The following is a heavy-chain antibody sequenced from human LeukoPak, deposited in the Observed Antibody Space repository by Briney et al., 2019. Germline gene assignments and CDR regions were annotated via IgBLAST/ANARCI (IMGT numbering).Heavy chain of an antibody. J-gene: IGHJ4*02. CDR1: GFTFSSYA. V-gene: IGHV3-64*01. D-gene: IGHD3-10*01. CDR3: ASYGSGSYFGY. Sequence: GGSLRLSCAASGFTFSSYAMHWVRQAPGKGLEYVSAISSNGGSTYYANSVKGRFTISRDNFKNTLYLQMGSLRAEDMAVYYCASYGSGSYFGYWGQGTLVTVSS. CDR2: ISSNGGST.